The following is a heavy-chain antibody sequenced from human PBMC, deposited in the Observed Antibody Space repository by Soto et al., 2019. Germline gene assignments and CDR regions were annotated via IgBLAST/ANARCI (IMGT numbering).Heavy chain of an antibody. CDR2: IYWDDDK. Sequence: QITLKESGPTLVRPAQTLTLTGDFSGFSLSTYHMGVAWIRQPPGKALEWLALIYWDDDKRYSPSLKDRLAISKCTSSKHVVLTITNVDPGDRATCFCANTGDYDLITFDHGGRGTLVTVSS. D-gene: IGHD4-17*01. CDR1: GFSLSTYHMG. CDR3: ANTGDYDLITFDH. V-gene: IGHV2-5*02. J-gene: IGHJ4*02.